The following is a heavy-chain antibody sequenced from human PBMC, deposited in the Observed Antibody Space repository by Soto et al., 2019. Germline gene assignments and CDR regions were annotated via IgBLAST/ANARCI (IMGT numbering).Heavy chain of an antibody. Sequence: ETLSLTCTVSGYSISSGYYWGWIRQPPGRGPEWIASIYDSGSTYYNLSLKSRVTISLDTSKSQFSLKLSSVAAADTAMYYCAMRASGEPPYYFDSWGQGTLVTVSS. CDR2: IYDSGST. V-gene: IGHV4-38-2*02. D-gene: IGHD7-27*01. CDR1: GYSISSGYY. J-gene: IGHJ4*02. CDR3: AMRASGEPPYYFDS.